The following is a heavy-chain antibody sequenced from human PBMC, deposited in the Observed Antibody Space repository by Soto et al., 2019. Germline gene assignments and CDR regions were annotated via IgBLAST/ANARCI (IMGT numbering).Heavy chain of an antibody. CDR3: ARDDDDSSGYSDDAFDS. D-gene: IGHD3-22*01. CDR1: GGSISSYY. J-gene: IGHJ3*02. Sequence: PSETLSLTCTVSGGSISSYYWSWIRQPPGKGLEWIGYIYYSGSTNYNPSLKSRVTISVDTSKNQFSLKLSSVTAADTAVYYCARDDDDSSGYSDDAFDSWGKGTMVTV. CDR2: IYYSGST. V-gene: IGHV4-59*01.